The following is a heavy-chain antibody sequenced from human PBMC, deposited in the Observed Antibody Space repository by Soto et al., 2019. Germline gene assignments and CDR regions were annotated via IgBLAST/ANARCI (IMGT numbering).Heavy chain of an antibody. CDR1: GGSSSRSSYS. CDR2: IYYSGST. Sequence: QLQLQESGPGLVKPSETLSLTCTVSGGSSSRSSYSWGWIRQPPGKGLEWIGTIYYSGSTYYNPSLTGRVTISVDTSKNQFSLKLSSVTAADTAVYYCATPQGGSYNWFDPWGQGTLVSVSS. J-gene: IGHJ5*02. V-gene: IGHV4-39*01. CDR3: ATPQGGSYNWFDP. D-gene: IGHD2-15*01.